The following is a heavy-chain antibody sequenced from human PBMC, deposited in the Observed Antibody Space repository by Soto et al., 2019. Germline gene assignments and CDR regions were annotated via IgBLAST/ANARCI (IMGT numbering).Heavy chain of an antibody. Sequence: PGGSLRLSCAASGFTFSSYAMSWVRQAPGKGLEWVSAISGSGGSTYYADSVKGRFTISRDNSKNTLYLQMNSLRAEDTAVYYCATSSGWYIEYFQHWGQGTLVTVSS. J-gene: IGHJ1*01. V-gene: IGHV3-23*01. D-gene: IGHD6-19*01. CDR3: ATSSGWYIEYFQH. CDR1: GFTFSSYA. CDR2: ISGSGGST.